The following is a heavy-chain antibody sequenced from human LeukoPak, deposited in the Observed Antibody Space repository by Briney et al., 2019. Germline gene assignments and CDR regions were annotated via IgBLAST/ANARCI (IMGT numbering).Heavy chain of an antibody. CDR3: AKTPIFDYYDSSGFFDY. CDR1: GVTVSSNY. Sequence: GGSLRLSCAASGVTVSSNYMSWVRQAPGKGLEWVSVIYSGGSTYYADSVKGRFTISRDNSKNTLYLQMNSLRAEDTAVYYCAKTPIFDYYDSSGFFDYWGQGTLVTVSS. V-gene: IGHV3-53*01. J-gene: IGHJ4*02. CDR2: IYSGGST. D-gene: IGHD3-22*01.